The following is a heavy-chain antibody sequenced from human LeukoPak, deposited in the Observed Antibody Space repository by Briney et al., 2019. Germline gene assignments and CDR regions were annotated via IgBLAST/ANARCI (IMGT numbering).Heavy chain of an antibody. D-gene: IGHD3-22*01. CDR1: GGSISSYY. V-gene: IGHV4-59*01. Sequence: SETLSLTCTVSGGSISSYYWSWIRQPPGKGLEWIGYIYYSGRTNYNPSLKSRVTISVDTSKNQFSLKLSSVTAADTAVYYCARQRYDSSAYSDNWGQGTLVTVSS. J-gene: IGHJ4*02. CDR2: IYYSGRT. CDR3: ARQRYDSSAYSDN.